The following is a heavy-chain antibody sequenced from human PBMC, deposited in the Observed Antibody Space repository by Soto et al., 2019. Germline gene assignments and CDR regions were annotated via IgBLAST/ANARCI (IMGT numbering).Heavy chain of an antibody. CDR2: ISYGGTT. D-gene: IGHD1-26*01. CDR1: GVSINTVTNY. J-gene: IGHJ4*02. CDR3: ARPSGSYLYYFDY. Sequence: PSETLSLTCAVSGVSINTVTNYWGWIRQPPGEGLEWIGAISYGGTTYYNPSLERRLTISLDTSKNHFSLRLSSVTAADTAVYYCARPSGSYLYYFDYWGQGTLVTVSS. V-gene: IGHV4-39*02.